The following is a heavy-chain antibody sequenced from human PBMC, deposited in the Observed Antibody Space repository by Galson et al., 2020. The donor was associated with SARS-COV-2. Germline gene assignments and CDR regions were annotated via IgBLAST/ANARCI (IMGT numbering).Heavy chain of an antibody. CDR3: SRFRAGYNSDFGY. J-gene: IGHJ4*02. CDR2: IRSKTYGATT. Sequence: GESLKISCTASGINFGDYGLSWFRQAPGKGLEGVGIIRSKTYGATTEYAAAVEGRFTISRADSNNIAYLQMNFLKTEDTAVYYGSRFRAGYNSDFGYWGPGTLVTVSP. CDR1: GINFGDYG. V-gene: IGHV3-49*03. D-gene: IGHD5-12*01.